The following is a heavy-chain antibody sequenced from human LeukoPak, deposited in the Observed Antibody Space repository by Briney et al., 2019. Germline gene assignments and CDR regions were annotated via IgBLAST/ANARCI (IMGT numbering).Heavy chain of an antibody. CDR3: ARDRSNSEY. V-gene: IGHV1-18*01. CDR2: ISVDNGNT. D-gene: IGHD1-26*01. CDR1: GYGFSTYG. J-gene: IGHJ4*02. Sequence: ASVKVSCKTSGYGFSTYGISWVRQAPGQGLEWLGWISVDNGNTNYAQKLQDRVTITTDTSTSTVYMELTSLKSDDTAVYYCARDRSNSEYWGQGTLVTVSS.